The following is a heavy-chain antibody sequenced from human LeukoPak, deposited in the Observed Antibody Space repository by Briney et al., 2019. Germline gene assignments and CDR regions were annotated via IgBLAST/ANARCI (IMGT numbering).Heavy chain of an antibody. CDR3: ARRDKAFDI. Sequence: SETLSLTCAVYGGSFSGYYWSWIRQPPGKGLEWIGEINHSGSTNYNPSLKSRVTISVDTSKNQFSLKLSSMTAADTAVYYCARRDKAFDIWGQGTMVTVSS. CDR1: GGSFSGYY. V-gene: IGHV4-34*01. CDR2: INHSGST. J-gene: IGHJ3*02.